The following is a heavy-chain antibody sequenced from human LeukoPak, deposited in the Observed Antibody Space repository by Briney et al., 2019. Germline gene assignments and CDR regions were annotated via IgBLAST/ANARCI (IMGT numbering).Heavy chain of an antibody. CDR2: IDDSGSA. CDR1: GDSIRSYY. J-gene: IGHJ5*02. Sequence: SETLSLNCTVSGDSIRSYYWSWIRQPPGKGLEWIGHIDDSGSANRHPSLRSRVTISVDTSKNQFSLKLSSVTAADTAVYFCVRDRAYGSGKNWFDPWGQGTQVTVSS. CDR3: VRDRAYGSGKNWFDP. D-gene: IGHD3-10*01. V-gene: IGHV4-59*01.